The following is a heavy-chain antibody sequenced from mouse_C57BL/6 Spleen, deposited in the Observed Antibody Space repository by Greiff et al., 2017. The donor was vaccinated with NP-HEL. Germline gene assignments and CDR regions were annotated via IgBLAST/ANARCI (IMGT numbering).Heavy chain of an antibody. CDR1: GYTFTDYY. D-gene: IGHD3-2*02. CDR3: ARGGSSGYVFTD. V-gene: IGHV1-76*01. J-gene: IGHJ3*01. Sequence: QVQLKQSGAELVRPGASVKLSCKASGYTFTDYYINWVKQRPGQGLEWIARIYPGSGNTYYNEKFKGKATLPAEKSSSTAYMQLSSLTSEGSAVYFCARGGSSGYVFTDWGQGALVTVSA. CDR2: IYPGSGNT.